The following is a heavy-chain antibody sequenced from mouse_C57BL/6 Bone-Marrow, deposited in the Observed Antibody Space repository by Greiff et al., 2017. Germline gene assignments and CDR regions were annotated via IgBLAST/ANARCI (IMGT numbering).Heavy chain of an antibody. J-gene: IGHJ1*03. CDR2: IYPRDGST. CDR3: ARDYGSSYWYVDG. V-gene: IGHV1-85*01. Sequence: QVQLQQSGPELVKPGASVKLSCKASGYNFTSYDINWVKQRSGQGLEWIGWIYPRDGSTKYNEKFKGKATLTVDTSSSTAYMALNSLTSEDAAVYFCARDYGSSYWYVDGWGTGTTVTVSS. D-gene: IGHD1-1*01. CDR1: GYNFTSYD.